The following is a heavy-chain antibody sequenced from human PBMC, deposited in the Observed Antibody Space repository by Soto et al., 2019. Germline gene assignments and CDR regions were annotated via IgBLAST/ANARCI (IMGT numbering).Heavy chain of an antibody. CDR1: GGSISSSSYY. J-gene: IGHJ4*02. CDR2: IYYSGST. V-gene: IGHV4-39*01. Sequence: PSETLSLTCTVSGGSISSSSYYWGWIRQPPGKGLEWIGSIYYSGSTYYNPSLKSRVTISVDTSKNQFSLKLSSVTAADTAVYYCAGSVFRYFDYWGQGNLVTVSS. D-gene: IGHD3-10*01. CDR3: AGSVFRYFDY.